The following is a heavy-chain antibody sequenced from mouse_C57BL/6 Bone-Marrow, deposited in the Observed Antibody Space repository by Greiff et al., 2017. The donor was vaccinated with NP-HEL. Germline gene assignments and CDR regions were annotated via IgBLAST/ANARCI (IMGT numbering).Heavy chain of an antibody. CDR2: IDPENGDP. CDR1: GFNIKDDY. J-gene: IGHJ2*01. Sequence: EVQLQESGAELVRPGASVKLSCTASGFNIKDDYMHWVKQRPEQGLEWIGWIDPENGDPAYASKFQGTAPITADTSANTAYRQLSSRTSEDTAVYYGTTVEGLVYYYGSSHDIDYWGQGTTLTVSS. D-gene: IGHD1-1*01. V-gene: IGHV14-4*01. CDR3: TTVEGLVYYYGSSHDIDY.